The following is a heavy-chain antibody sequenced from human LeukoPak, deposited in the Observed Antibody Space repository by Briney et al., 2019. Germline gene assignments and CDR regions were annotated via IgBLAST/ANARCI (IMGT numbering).Heavy chain of an antibody. CDR3: ARSFRPFNSATWFLSFDS. CDR2: TNVHNGNI. CDR1: GYTFSDYG. D-gene: IGHD3-10*01. V-gene: IGHV1-18*01. J-gene: IGHJ4*02. Sequence: ASVKVSCKASGYTFSDYGVTWVRQAPGQGLEWMGWTNVHNGNINYAQKFQGRISMTTDTSTTTAFMELRSLRSDDTAVYYCARSFRPFNSATWFLSFDSWGPGTLVTVSS.